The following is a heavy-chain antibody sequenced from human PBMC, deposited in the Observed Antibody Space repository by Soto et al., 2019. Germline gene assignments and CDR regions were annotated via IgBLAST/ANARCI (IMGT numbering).Heavy chain of an antibody. CDR1: GGFVSSGSYY. CDR3: ARVERGTATAVVDAFDI. CDR2: MSHSGGT. D-gene: IGHD1-26*01. J-gene: IGHJ3*02. V-gene: IGHV4-34*01. Sequence: QVQLQQWGAGLLKPSETLSLTCAVYGGFVSSGSYYWSWIRQPPGKGLEWIGEMSHSGGTHFNPSLESRVTISVDTSKNPFSLERSSVTAAVTALYYCARVERGTATAVVDAFDIGGPGTMVTVSS.